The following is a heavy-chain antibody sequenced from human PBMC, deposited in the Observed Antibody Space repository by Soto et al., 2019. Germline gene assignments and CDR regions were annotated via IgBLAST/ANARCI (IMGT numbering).Heavy chain of an antibody. V-gene: IGHV4-30-2*01. CDR2: IYHSGST. J-gene: IGHJ5*02. D-gene: IGHD2-21*02. CDR3: TRFAWGDAIGPLDP. Sequence: SETLSLTCAVSGGSISSGGYSWSWIRQPPGKGLEWIGYIYHSGSTYYNPSLKSRVTISVDRSKNQFSLKLSSVTAADTAVYYCTRFAWGDAIGPLDPWGQGTLVTVSS. CDR1: GGSISSGGYS.